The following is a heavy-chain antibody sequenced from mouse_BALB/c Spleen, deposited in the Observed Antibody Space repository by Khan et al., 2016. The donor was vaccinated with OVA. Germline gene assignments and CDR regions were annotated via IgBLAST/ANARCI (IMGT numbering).Heavy chain of an antibody. CDR1: GNSFTSYY. V-gene: IGHV1S135*01. Sequence: VQLQQSGPELMKPGASVKISCKASGNSFTSYYIHWVKQSHGKSLEWIGYIDPFNGSTNYNQKFKGKATLTVDKSSSTAYMHLSSLTSEDSAVYYCARHGSSSWFAYWCQGTLVTVSA. CDR2: IDPFNGST. CDR3: ARHGSSSWFAY. J-gene: IGHJ3*01. D-gene: IGHD1-1*01.